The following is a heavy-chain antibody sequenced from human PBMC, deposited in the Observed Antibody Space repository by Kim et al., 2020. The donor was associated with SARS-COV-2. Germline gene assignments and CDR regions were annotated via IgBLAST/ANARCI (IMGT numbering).Heavy chain of an antibody. Sequence: SETLSLTCAVYGGSFSGYYWSWIRQPPGKGLEWIGEINHSGSTNYNPSLKSRVTISVDTSKNQFSLKLSSVTAADTAVYYCARVSRIAAAGTKLLYYYGMDVWGQGTTVTVSS. J-gene: IGHJ6*02. V-gene: IGHV4-34*01. D-gene: IGHD6-13*01. CDR3: ARVSRIAAAGTKLLYYYGMDV. CDR1: GGSFSGYY. CDR2: INHSGST.